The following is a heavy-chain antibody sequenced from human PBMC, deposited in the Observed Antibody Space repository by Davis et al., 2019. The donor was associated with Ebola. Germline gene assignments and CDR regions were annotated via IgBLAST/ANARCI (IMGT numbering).Heavy chain of an antibody. CDR1: GFTFSNHA. Sequence: GESLKISCETSGFTFSNHAMHWVRQAPGKGLEWVSVIYDQSTAYADAVRGRFIISRDKSNNTLYLEMSSLRVDDTAVYYCATTQWLREFDNWGQGTLVTVSS. J-gene: IGHJ4*02. CDR2: IYDQST. D-gene: IGHD6-19*01. V-gene: IGHV3-53*05. CDR3: ATTQWLREFDN.